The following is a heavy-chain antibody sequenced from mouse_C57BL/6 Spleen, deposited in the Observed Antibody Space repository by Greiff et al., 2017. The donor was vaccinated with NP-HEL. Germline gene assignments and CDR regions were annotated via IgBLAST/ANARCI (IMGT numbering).Heavy chain of an antibody. J-gene: IGHJ2*01. CDR3: ARWLLPLYYFDY. V-gene: IGHV1-80*01. D-gene: IGHD2-3*01. CDR1: GYAFSSYW. Sequence: VQLQQSGAELVKPGASVKISCKASGYAFSSYWMNWVKQRPGKGLEWIGQIYPGDGDTNYNGKFKGKATLTADKSSSTAYMQLSSLTSEDSAVYFCARWLLPLYYFDYWGQGTTLTVSS. CDR2: IYPGDGDT.